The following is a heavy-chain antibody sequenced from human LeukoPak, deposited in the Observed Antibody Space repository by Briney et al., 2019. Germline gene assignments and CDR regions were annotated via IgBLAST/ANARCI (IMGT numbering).Heavy chain of an antibody. CDR2: ISGSAAFT. Sequence: GGSLRLSCAASGFTFSSYAMSWVRQAPGKGLEWVSAISGSAAFTYYADSVKGRFTISRDNSKNTLNLQMNSLRAEDTAIYYCAKYSGYDFGRYNFDYWGQGTLVTVSS. D-gene: IGHD5-12*01. V-gene: IGHV3-23*01. J-gene: IGHJ4*02. CDR3: AKYSGYDFGRYNFDY. CDR1: GFTFSSYA.